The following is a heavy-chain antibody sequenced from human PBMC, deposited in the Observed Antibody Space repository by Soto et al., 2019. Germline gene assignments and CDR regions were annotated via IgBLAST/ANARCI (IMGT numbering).Heavy chain of an antibody. D-gene: IGHD2-2*01. Sequence: ASVKVSCKASGGTFSSYAISWVRQAPGQGLEWMGGIIPIFGTANYAQKFQGRVTITADESTSTAYMELSSLRSEDTAGYYCARKFCSSTSCQPHTGAFDIWGQGTMVTVSS. CDR2: IIPIFGTA. V-gene: IGHV1-69*13. CDR1: GGTFSSYA. J-gene: IGHJ3*02. CDR3: ARKFCSSTSCQPHTGAFDI.